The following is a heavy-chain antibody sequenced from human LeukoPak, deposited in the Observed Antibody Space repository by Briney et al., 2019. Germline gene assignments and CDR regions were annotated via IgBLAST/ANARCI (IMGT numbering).Heavy chain of an antibody. V-gene: IGHV3-43*01. D-gene: IGHD3-10*01. Sequence: GRFTISRDNTKNSLYLQMNSLRTEDTALYYGAKDSGESPPYFDYWGQGTLVTVSS. CDR3: AKDSGESPPYFDY. J-gene: IGHJ4*02.